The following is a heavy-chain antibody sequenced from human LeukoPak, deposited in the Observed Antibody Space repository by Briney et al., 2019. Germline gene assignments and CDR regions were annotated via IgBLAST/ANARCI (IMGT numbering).Heavy chain of an antibody. J-gene: IGHJ3*02. CDR1: GGSISSSSYY. CDR3: ARYSVVMDGFDI. D-gene: IGHD3-16*01. Sequence: PSETLSLTCTVSGGSISSSSYYWGWIRQPPGKGLEWIGSIYYSGSTYYNPSLKSRVTISVDTSKNQFSLKLSSVTAADTAVYYCARYSVVMDGFDIWGQGTMVTVSS. V-gene: IGHV4-39*07. CDR2: IYYSGST.